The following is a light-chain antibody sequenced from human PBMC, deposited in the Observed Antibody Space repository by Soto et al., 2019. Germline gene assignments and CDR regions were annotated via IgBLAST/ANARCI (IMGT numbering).Light chain of an antibody. CDR1: QSVSSN. CDR2: GAS. J-gene: IGKJ1*01. CDR3: HHYNNPRT. V-gene: IGKV3-15*01. Sequence: EIVMTQSPATLSVSPGERATLSCRASQSVSSNLAWYQQKPGQAPRLLIYGASTRATGIPARFSGSGSGTHFTLTISSPQSDYFALYYFHHYNNPRTFGQATKVQIK.